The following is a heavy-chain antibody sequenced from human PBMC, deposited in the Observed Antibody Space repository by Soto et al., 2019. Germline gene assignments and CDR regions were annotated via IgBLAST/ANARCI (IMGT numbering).Heavy chain of an antibody. D-gene: IGHD3-10*01. CDR2: ISYSGST. CDR1: GGSISSSSYY. CDR3: ARRAPLYGSGSSRFDP. J-gene: IGHJ5*02. V-gene: IGHV4-39*01. Sequence: SETLSLTCNVSGGSISSSSYYWGWIRQPPGKGLEWIGTISYSGSTSYNPSLKSRVTISVDTSKNQFSLKLRSVTAADTAVYYCARRAPLYGSGSSRFDPRGQGTLVTVSS.